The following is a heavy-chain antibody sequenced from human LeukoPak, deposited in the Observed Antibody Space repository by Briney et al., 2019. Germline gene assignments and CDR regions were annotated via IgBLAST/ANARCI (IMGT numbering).Heavy chain of an antibody. CDR3: ARGGWYSSDAFDI. D-gene: IGHD6-19*01. CDR1: GYTFTGYY. V-gene: IGHV1-2*02. CDR2: INPNSGGT. J-gene: IGHJ3*02. Sequence: ASVKVSCKASGYTFTGYYMHWVRQAPGQGLEWMGWINPNSGGTNYAQKFQGRITMTRDTSISTAYMELSRLRSDDTAIYYCARGGWYSSDAFDIWGQGTRVTVSS.